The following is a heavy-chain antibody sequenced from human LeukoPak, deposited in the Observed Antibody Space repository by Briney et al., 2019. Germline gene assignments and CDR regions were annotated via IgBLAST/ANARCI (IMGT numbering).Heavy chain of an antibody. CDR2: ISAYNGNT. CDR3: ARDYYYDSSGYLPPYWYNYYYMDV. CDR1: GYTFTSYG. J-gene: IGHJ6*03. Sequence: GASVKVSCKASGYTFTSYGISWVRQAPGQGLEWMGWISAYNGNTNYAQKLQGRVTMTTDTSTSTAYMELRSLRSDDTAVYYCARDYYYDSSGYLPPYWYNYYYMDVWGKGTTVTVSS. V-gene: IGHV1-18*01. D-gene: IGHD3-22*01.